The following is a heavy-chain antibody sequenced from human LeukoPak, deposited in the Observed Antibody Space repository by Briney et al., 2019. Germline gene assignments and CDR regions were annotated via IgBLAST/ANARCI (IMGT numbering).Heavy chain of an antibody. J-gene: IGHJ5*02. CDR2: INPNSGGT. CDR1: GYTFTGYY. V-gene: IGHV1-2*02. CDR3: ARGNDFDLTYNWFDP. Sequence: ASVKVSCKASGYTFTGYYMHWVRQAPGQGLEWMGWINPNSGGTNYAQKLQGRVTMTRDTSISTAYMELSRLRSDDTAVYYCARGNDFDLTYNWFDPWGQGTLVTVSS. D-gene: IGHD3-3*01.